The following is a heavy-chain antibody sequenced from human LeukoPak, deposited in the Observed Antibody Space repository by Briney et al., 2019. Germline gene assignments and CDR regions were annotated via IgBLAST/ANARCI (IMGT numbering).Heavy chain of an antibody. CDR1: GYTFTGYY. CDR2: INPNSGGT. CDR3: ARVAPNYGDYLDY. D-gene: IGHD4-17*01. J-gene: IGHJ4*02. Sequence: VASVKVSCKASGYTFTGYYMHWVRQAPGQGLEWMGWINPNSGGTNYAQKFQGRVTMTRDTSISTAYMELSRLRSDDTAGCYCARVAPNYGDYLDYWGQGTLVTVSS. V-gene: IGHV1-2*02.